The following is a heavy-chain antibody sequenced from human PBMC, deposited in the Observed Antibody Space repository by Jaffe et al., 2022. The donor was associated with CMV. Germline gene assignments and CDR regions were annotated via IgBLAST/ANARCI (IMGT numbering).Heavy chain of an antibody. Sequence: QVQLQQSGPGLVKPSQTLSLTCAISGDSVSSHSAAWNWIRQSPSGGLEWLGRTYYRSDWYNDYAVSVKGRITITPDTSKNQFSLQLNSVTPEDTAIYYCTRQTTGVWGDFYFYSLDVWGEGTTVTVSS. J-gene: IGHJ6*03. CDR3: TRQTTGVWGDFYFYSLDV. V-gene: IGHV6-1*01. D-gene: IGHD1-1*01. CDR1: GDSVSSHSAA. CDR2: TYYRSDWYN.